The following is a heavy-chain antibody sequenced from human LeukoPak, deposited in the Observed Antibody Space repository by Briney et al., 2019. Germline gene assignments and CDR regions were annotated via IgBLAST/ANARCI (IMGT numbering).Heavy chain of an antibody. CDR1: GYTFTSYD. CDR3: ARGTVGPLWFGGY. J-gene: IGHJ4*02. CDR2: ISPNSGNT. V-gene: IGHV1-8*01. D-gene: IGHD3-10*01. Sequence: GASVKVSCTASGYTFTSYDINWVRQATGQGLEWMGWISPNSGNTGYAEKLQGRVTMTRDTSISTAYMELSSLRSEDTAVYYCARGTVGPLWFGGYWGQGNLATVSS.